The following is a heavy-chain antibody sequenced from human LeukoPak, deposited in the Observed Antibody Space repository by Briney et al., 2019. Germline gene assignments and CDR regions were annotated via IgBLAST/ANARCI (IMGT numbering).Heavy chain of an antibody. V-gene: IGHV3-53*01. CDR3: ARGSRVGATGIPHQDAFDI. D-gene: IGHD1-26*01. CDR1: GFTVSSNY. Sequence: GGSLRLSCAASGFTVSSNYMSWVRQAPGKGLEWVSVIYSGGSTYYADSVKGRFTISRDNSKNTLYLQMSSLRAEDTAVYYCARGSRVGATGIPHQDAFDIWGQGTMVTVSS. J-gene: IGHJ3*02. CDR2: IYSGGST.